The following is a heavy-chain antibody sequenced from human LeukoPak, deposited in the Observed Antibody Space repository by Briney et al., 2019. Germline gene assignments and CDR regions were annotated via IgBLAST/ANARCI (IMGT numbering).Heavy chain of an antibody. CDR2: IYYSGST. D-gene: IGHD2-15*01. Sequence: PSETLSLTCTVSGDSISSGGYYWSWIRQHPGKGLEWIGYIYYSGSTYYNPSLKSRVTISVDTSKNQFSLRLSSVTAADTAVYYCARDRRYCSGGSCYNWFDPWGQGTLVTVSS. V-gene: IGHV4-31*03. CDR1: GDSISSGGYY. CDR3: ARDRRYCSGGSCYNWFDP. J-gene: IGHJ5*02.